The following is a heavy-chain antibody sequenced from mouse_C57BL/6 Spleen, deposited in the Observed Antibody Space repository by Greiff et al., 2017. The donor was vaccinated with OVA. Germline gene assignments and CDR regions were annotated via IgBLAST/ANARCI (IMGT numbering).Heavy chain of an antibody. D-gene: IGHD4-1*01. V-gene: IGHV5-4*03. CDR1: GFTFSSYA. J-gene: IGHJ1*03. CDR3: ARRTGTGYFDV. CDR2: ISDGGSYT. Sequence: EVQGVESGGGLVKPGGSLKLSCAASGFTFSSYALSWVRQTPEKRLEWVATISDGGSYTYYPDNVKGRFTISRDNAKNNLYLQMSQLKSEDTAMYYCARRTGTGYFDVWGTGTTVTVSS.